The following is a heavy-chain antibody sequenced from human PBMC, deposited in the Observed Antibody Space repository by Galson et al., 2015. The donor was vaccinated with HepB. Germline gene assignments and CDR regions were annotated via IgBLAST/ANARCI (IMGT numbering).Heavy chain of an antibody. CDR1: GFTFSDYY. CDR2: ISSSGSTI. Sequence: SLRLSCAASGFTFSDYYMSWIRQAPGKGLEWVSYISSSGSTIYYADSVKGRFTISRDNAKNSLYLQMNSLRAEDTAVYYCARDAGSTSATYYYYYGMDVWGQGTTVTVSS. V-gene: IGHV3-11*01. CDR3: ARDAGSTSATYYYYYGMDV. D-gene: IGHD2-2*01. J-gene: IGHJ6*02.